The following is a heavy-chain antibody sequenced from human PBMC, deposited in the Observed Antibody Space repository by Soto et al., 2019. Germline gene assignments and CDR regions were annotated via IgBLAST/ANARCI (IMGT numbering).Heavy chain of an antibody. V-gene: IGHV3-23*01. CDR3: ATGLSDYGMQSKWFDP. CDR1: GFTFSSYA. J-gene: IGHJ5*02. CDR2: ISGSGGST. D-gene: IGHD4-17*01. Sequence: PGGSLRLSCAASGFTFSSYAMSWVRQAPGKGLEWVSAISGSGGSTYYADSVKGRFTISRDNSKNTLYLQMNSLRAEDTAVYYCATGLSDYGMQSKWFDPWGQGTLVTVSS.